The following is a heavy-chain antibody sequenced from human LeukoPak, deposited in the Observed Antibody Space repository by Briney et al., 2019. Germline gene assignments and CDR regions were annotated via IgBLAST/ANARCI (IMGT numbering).Heavy chain of an antibody. J-gene: IGHJ4*02. CDR1: GGSFSGYY. CDR3: ARAGSGWYKDY. V-gene: IGHV4-59*01. CDR2: IYYSGST. Sequence: SETLSLTCAVYGGSFSGYYWSWIRQPPGKGLEWIGYIYYSGSTNYNPSLKSRVTISVDTSKNQFSLKLSSVTAADTAVYYCARAGSGWYKDYWGQGTLVTVSS. D-gene: IGHD6-19*01.